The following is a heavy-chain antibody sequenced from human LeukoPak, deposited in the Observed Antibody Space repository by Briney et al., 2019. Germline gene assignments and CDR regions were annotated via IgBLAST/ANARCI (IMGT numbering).Heavy chain of an antibody. V-gene: IGHV3-23*01. CDR3: APTPRALIDY. CDR1: GFTFTSYS. J-gene: IGHJ4*02. Sequence: PGGSLRLSCAASGFTFTSYSMNWVRQAPGKGLEWVSAISGSGGSTYYADSVKGRFTISRDNSKNTLYLQMNSLRAEDTAVYYCAPTPRALIDYWGQGTLVTVSS. CDR2: ISGSGGST.